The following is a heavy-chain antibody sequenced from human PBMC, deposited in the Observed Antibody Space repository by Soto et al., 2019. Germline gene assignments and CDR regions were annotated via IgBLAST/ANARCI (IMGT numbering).Heavy chain of an antibody. J-gene: IGHJ4*02. V-gene: IGHV3-33*01. CDR1: GFRFNGYA. CDR3: ARAGGYNYGEPNFDY. Sequence: QVQLVESGGGVVQPGRSLRLSCAVSGFRFNGYAMHWVRQAPGKRLEWVAVKRYDGSNEKYADSVKGRFTISRDNSKNTVYLQMTRLRDEDTAVYYCARAGGYNYGEPNFDYWGQGTLVTVSP. CDR2: KRYDGSNE. D-gene: IGHD5-18*01.